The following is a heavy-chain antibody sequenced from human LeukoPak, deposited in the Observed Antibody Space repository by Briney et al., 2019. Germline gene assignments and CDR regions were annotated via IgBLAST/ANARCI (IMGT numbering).Heavy chain of an antibody. CDR3: AREGTTGRNLNWFDS. CDR2: IYDSGTT. V-gene: IGHV4-59*01. J-gene: IGHJ5*01. CDR1: GASISSYY. D-gene: IGHD1-1*01. Sequence: SETLSLTCTVSGASISSYYWSWIRQPPGKGLEWIGCIYDSGTTYYNPSLKSRVTISMNTSKNQLSLKLSSVTAADTAVYYCAREGTTGRNLNWFDSWGQGTLVTVSS.